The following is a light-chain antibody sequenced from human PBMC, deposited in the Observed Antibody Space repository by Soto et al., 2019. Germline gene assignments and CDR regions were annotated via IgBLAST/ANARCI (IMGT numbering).Light chain of an antibody. CDR3: RQYYSTHPIT. CDR2: WSS. Sequence: DIVMTQSPATLAVSLGERATINCKSSQSIFYSSNNKNYLAWYQQKPGQPPKLLIYWSSTRESGVPDRFSGSGAGTEVTLTINNRLQDDDAVYYCRQYYSTHPITFGQGTRLEIK. V-gene: IGKV4-1*01. CDR1: QSIFYSSNNKNY. J-gene: IGKJ5*01.